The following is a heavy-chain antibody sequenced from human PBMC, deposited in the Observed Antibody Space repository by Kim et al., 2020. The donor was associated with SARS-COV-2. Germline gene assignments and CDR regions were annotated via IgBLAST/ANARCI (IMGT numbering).Heavy chain of an antibody. CDR1: GFSFSDNY. V-gene: IGHV3-11*06. Sequence: GGSLRLSCAASGFSFSDNYMTWIRQSPGQGLEWVSDISSSGHTTYTDSVKGRFTISRDNAKKSLYLQMNSLRGEDTAVYYCARDRDGYNSFDYWGQGTLVTVSS. J-gene: IGHJ4*02. CDR3: ARDRDGYNSFDY. D-gene: IGHD5-12*01. CDR2: ISSSGHT.